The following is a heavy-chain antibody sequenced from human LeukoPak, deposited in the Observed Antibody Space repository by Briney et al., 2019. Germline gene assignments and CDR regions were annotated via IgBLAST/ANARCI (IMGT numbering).Heavy chain of an antibody. CDR2: INHSGST. CDR3: ARGLTISSSGSYYFDY. D-gene: IGHD3-3*01. Sequence: SETLSLTCAVYGGSFSGYYWSWIRQPPGKGLEWIGEINHSGSTNYNPSLKSRVTISVDTSKNQFSLMLSSVTAADTAVYYCARGLTISSSGSYYFDYWGQGTLVTVSS. CDR1: GGSFSGYY. J-gene: IGHJ4*02. V-gene: IGHV4-34*01.